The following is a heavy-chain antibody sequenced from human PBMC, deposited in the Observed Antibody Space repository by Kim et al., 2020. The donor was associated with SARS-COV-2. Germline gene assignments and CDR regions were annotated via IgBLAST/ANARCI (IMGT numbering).Heavy chain of an antibody. V-gene: IGHV1-2*02. CDR2: INPNSGGT. CDR1: GYTFTGYY. CDR3: ASSSSTSRKAGVGYAFDI. J-gene: IGHJ3*02. Sequence: ASVKVSCKASGYTFTGYYMHWVRQAPGQGLEWMGWINPNSGGTNYAQKFQGRVTMTRDTSISTAYMELSRLRSDDTAVYYCASSSSTSRKAGVGYAFDIWGQGTMVTVSS. D-gene: IGHD2-2*01.